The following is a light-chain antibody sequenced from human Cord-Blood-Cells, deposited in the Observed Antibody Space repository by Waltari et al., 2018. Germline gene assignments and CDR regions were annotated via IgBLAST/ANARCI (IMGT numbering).Light chain of an antibody. CDR2: DAS. J-gene: IGKJ4*01. V-gene: IGKV3-11*01. CDR3: QQRSNWPPLT. Sequence: DIEMTQSPATLSLSLGERATLSCRASQSVSSYLTWYQQKPGQAPRLLIYDASNRATGIPARFSGSGSGTDLTLTISSLEPEDFAVYYSQQRSNWPPLTFGGGTKVEIK. CDR1: QSVSSY.